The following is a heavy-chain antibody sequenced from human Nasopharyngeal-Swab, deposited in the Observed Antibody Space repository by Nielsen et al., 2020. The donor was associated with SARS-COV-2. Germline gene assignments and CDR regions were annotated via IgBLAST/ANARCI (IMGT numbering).Heavy chain of an antibody. CDR2: IDTGGTRT. CDR3: ARDIGGFGGY. Sequence: GESLKLSCAASGFSFSSFWMHWVRQVPGEGLVWVSRIDTGGTRTDYAESVKGRFTISRDNAKNTLYLQMNNLRPEDTAVYYCARDIGGFGGYWGQGTLVTVSS. CDR1: GFSFSSFW. V-gene: IGHV3-74*01. J-gene: IGHJ4*01. D-gene: IGHD4-23*01.